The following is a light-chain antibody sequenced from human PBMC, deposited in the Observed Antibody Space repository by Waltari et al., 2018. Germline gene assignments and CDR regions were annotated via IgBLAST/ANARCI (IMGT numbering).Light chain of an antibody. CDR3: QQYHNWPPWA. CDR1: QSVGTN. Sequence: DIVMTQSPPTLSVSPGARATPSCRASQSVGTNLAWYQQRPGQAPRLLLYGASSRATGIPARFSGSGSGTDFTLTINSLQPEDFALYYCQQYHNWPPWAFGQGTKVEIK. J-gene: IGKJ1*01. V-gene: IGKV3-15*01. CDR2: GAS.